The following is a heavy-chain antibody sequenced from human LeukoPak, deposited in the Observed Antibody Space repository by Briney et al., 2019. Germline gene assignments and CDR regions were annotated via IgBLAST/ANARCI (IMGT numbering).Heavy chain of an antibody. V-gene: IGHV3-23*01. CDR3: AKGLRLSRGYSGYDYHYFDY. CDR1: GFTFSSYA. CDR2: ICGSGGST. J-gene: IGHJ4*02. Sequence: PGGSLSLSCAVSGFTFSSYAMSGVRQAPGEGREGVSDICGSGGSTYYAASVKGRFTISRDNYKNTPYLQMNSLRAEDTAVYYCAKGLRLSRGYSGYDYHYFDYWGQGTLVTVSS. D-gene: IGHD5-12*01.